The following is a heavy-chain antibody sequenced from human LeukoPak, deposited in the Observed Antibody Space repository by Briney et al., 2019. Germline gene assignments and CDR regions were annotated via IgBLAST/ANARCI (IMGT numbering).Heavy chain of an antibody. V-gene: IGHV3-64D*06. CDR1: GFTFSSYV. D-gene: IGHD3-10*01. CDR2: ISSNGGST. J-gene: IGHJ4*02. Sequence: GGSLRLSCSASGFTFSSYVMHWVRQAPGKGLEYVSVISSNGGSTYCADSVKGRFTISRDNSKNTLYLQMSSLRTEDTAVYYCGGSPDYWGQGTLVTVSS. CDR3: GGSPDY.